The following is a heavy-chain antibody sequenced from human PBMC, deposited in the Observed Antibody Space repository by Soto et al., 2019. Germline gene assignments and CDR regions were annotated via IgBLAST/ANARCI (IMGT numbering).Heavy chain of an antibody. CDR1: GITFSYYW. V-gene: IGHV3-7*01. J-gene: IGHJ4*02. Sequence: GGSLRLSCAASGITFSYYWMSWVRQAPGKGLEWVANIKQDGSEKYYVDSVKGRFTISRDNAKTSLYLQMNSLRAEDTAVYYCATHCNGGDCYLGFDYWGQGTLVTVSS. CDR2: IKQDGSEK. CDR3: ATHCNGGDCYLGFDY. D-gene: IGHD2-15*01.